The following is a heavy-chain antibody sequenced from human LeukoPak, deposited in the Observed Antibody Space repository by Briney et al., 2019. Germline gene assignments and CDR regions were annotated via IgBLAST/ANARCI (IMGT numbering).Heavy chain of an antibody. CDR2: ISGSGGST. D-gene: IGHD5-12*01. Sequence: GGSLRLSCAASGFTFDDYTMHWVRQAPGKGLEWVSAISGSGGSTYYADSAKGRFTISRDNSKNTLYLQMNSLRAEDTAVYYCAKARLRLGSDYWGQGTLATVSS. CDR1: GFTFDDYT. J-gene: IGHJ4*02. CDR3: AKARLRLGSDY. V-gene: IGHV3-23*01.